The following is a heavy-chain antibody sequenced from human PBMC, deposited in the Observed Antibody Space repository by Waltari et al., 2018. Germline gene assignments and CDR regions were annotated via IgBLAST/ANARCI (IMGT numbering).Heavy chain of an antibody. CDR1: GFTFSIYG. D-gene: IGHD1-26*01. Sequence: QVQLVESGGGVVQPGRSLRLSCAASGFTFSIYGMHWVRQAPGKGLEWVAVIWYDGSNKYYADSVKGRFTISRDNSKNTLYLQMNSLRAEDTAMYYCAKNSGSYTGPDYWGQGTLVTVSS. V-gene: IGHV3-30*18. J-gene: IGHJ4*02. CDR3: AKNSGSYTGPDY. CDR2: IWYDGSNK.